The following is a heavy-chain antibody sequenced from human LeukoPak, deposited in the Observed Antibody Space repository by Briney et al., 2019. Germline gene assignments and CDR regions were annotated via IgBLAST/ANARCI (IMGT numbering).Heavy chain of an antibody. V-gene: IGHV3-30*02. Sequence: GRPLRLSCAASGFTFNNYGMHWVRQAPGKGLEWVAFIRYNGNNQYYADSVKGRFTISRDNSKNTLYLQMNSLKGDDTAVYYCAKDSAFYYIDVWGKGTTVIISS. J-gene: IGHJ6*03. CDR2: IRYNGNNQ. CDR1: GFTFNNYG. D-gene: IGHD3-10*01. CDR3: AKDSAFYYIDV.